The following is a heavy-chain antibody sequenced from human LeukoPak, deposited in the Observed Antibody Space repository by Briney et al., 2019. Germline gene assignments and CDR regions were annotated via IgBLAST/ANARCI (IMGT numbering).Heavy chain of an antibody. CDR1: GGSISSYY. Sequence: SETLSLTCTVSGGSISSYYWSWIRQPPGKGLEWIGYIYYSGSTNYNPSLESRVTISVDTSKNQFSLKLSSVTAADTAVYYCARGGRLYLNDYGDSTDIRDYYYGMDVWGQGTTVTVSS. CDR2: IYYSGST. V-gene: IGHV4-59*01. CDR3: ARGGRLYLNDYGDSTDIRDYYYGMDV. D-gene: IGHD4-17*01. J-gene: IGHJ6*02.